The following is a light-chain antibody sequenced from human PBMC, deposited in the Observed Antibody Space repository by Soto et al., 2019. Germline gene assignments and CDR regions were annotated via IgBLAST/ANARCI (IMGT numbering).Light chain of an antibody. Sequence: EIVMTQSPATLSVSPGERATLSCRASQSVSSDLAWYQQKPDQAPKLLIFAASTRATGFPARFSGSGSGTEFTLTISSLQSEDFAFYYCQQYNNWPRTFGQGTKVDI. J-gene: IGKJ1*01. CDR2: AAS. CDR3: QQYNNWPRT. CDR1: QSVSSD. V-gene: IGKV3-15*01.